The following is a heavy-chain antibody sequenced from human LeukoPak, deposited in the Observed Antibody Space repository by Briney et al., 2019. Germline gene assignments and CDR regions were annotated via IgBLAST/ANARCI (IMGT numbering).Heavy chain of an antibody. J-gene: IGHJ3*02. CDR3: TKAYSSSWWNAFDI. CDR1: GFTFDDYT. V-gene: IGHV3-43*01. Sequence: GGSLRLSCAASGFTFDDYTMHWVRQAPGKGLEWVSLISWDGGSTYYADSVKGRFTISRDNSKNSLYLQMNSLRTEDTALYYCTKAYSSSWWNAFDIWGQGTMVTVSS. CDR2: ISWDGGST. D-gene: IGHD6-13*01.